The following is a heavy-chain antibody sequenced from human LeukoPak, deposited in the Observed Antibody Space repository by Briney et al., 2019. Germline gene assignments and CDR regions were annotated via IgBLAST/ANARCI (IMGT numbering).Heavy chain of an antibody. D-gene: IGHD2/OR15-2a*01. CDR2: ISAYKGNT. CDR3: ARDIVRFAGGAYDI. J-gene: IGHJ3*02. V-gene: IGHV1-18*01. CDR1: GYTFTSYG. Sequence: ASVKVSCKASGYTFTSYGISWVRQAPGQGLEWMGWISAYKGNTNYAQKLQGRVTMTTDTSTSTAYMELRSLRSDETAVYYCARDIVRFAGGAYDIWGQGTMVTVSS.